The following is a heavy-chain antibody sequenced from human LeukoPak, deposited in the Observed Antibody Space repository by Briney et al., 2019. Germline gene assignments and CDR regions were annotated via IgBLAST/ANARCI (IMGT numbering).Heavy chain of an antibody. V-gene: IGHV1-46*01. D-gene: IGHD2-15*01. Sequence: ASVKVSCKASGYTLTRYDMHWVRQAPGQGLEWMGIINSNGGSTSYAQKFQGRVTMTRDTSTSTVYMELSSLTSEDTAVYYCARVLRFCSGGRCYITSGFDYWGQGTLVTVSS. CDR3: ARVLRFCSGGRCYITSGFDY. CDR2: INSNGGST. CDR1: GYTLTRYD. J-gene: IGHJ4*02.